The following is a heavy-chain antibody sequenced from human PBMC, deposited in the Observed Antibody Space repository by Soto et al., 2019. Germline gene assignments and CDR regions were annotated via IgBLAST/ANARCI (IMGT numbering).Heavy chain of an antibody. D-gene: IGHD2-2*03. V-gene: IGHV4-4*07. CDR1: GGSISSYY. CDR2: IYTSGST. J-gene: IGHJ5*02. CDR3: ARDRVDIVVVPAANWFAP. Sequence: SETLSITCTVSGGSISSYYWSWIRQPAGKGLEWIGRIYTSGSTNYNPSLRSRVTMSVDTSKNQFSLKLSSVTAADTAVYYCARDRVDIVVVPAANWFAPWGQGTLVTVSS.